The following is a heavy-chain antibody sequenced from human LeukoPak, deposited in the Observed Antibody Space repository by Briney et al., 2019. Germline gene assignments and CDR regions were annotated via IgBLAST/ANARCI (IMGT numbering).Heavy chain of an antibody. J-gene: IGHJ4*02. CDR3: VRGKRRFDY. Sequence: GGSLRLFCAASGFSFNESYMTWIRQAPGKGLEWVAYISGRSYSMYYADSVKGRFNISRDNSLNSLYLHMSSLRADDTAVYYCVRGKRRFDYWGQGTLVTVSS. CDR2: ISGRSYSM. V-gene: IGHV3-11*01. CDR1: GFSFNESY.